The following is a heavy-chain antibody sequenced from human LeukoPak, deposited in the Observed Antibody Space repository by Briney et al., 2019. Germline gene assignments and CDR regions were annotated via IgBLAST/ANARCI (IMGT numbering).Heavy chain of an antibody. Sequence: GSSVKVSCKASGGTFSSYAISWVRQAPGQGLEWMGGFIPIFGTANYAQKFQGRVTITTDESTSTAYMELSSLRSEDTAVYYCARDLILYYDSSGYATFDYWGQGTLVTVSS. D-gene: IGHD3-22*01. V-gene: IGHV1-69*05. CDR2: FIPIFGTA. CDR1: GGTFSSYA. CDR3: ARDLILYYDSSGYATFDY. J-gene: IGHJ4*02.